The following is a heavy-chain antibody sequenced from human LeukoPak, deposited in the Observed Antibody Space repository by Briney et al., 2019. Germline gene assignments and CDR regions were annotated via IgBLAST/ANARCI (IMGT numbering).Heavy chain of an antibody. CDR1: GGSISSGGYY. J-gene: IGHJ5*02. V-gene: IGHV4-31*03. CDR2: IYYSGST. D-gene: IGHD3-3*01. CDR3: AREAYYDFWSGYYTGNWFDP. Sequence: PSQTLSLTCTVSGGSISSGGYYWSWIRQHPGKGLEWIGYIYYSGSTYYNPSLKSRVTISVDTSKSQFSLKLSSVTAADTAVYYCAREAYYDFWSGYYTGNWFDPWGQGTLVTVSS.